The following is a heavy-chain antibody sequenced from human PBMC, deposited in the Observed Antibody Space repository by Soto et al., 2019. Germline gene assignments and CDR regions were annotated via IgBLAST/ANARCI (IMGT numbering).Heavy chain of an antibody. D-gene: IGHD6-19*01. J-gene: IGHJ6*02. Sequence: GGSLRLSCATSGFTFDDYAMHWVRQAPGKGLEWVSGISWNSGSIGYADSVKGRFTISGDNAKNSLYLQMNSLRAEDTALYYCAKGIAVASPSPYYYGMDVWGQGTTVTVSS. CDR3: AKGIAVASPSPYYYGMDV. V-gene: IGHV3-9*01. CDR2: ISWNSGSI. CDR1: GFTFDDYA.